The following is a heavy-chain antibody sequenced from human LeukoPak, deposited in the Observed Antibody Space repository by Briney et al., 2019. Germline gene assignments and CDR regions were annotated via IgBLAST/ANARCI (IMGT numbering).Heavy chain of an antibody. Sequence: GGSLRLSCVASGFTFSDYWMSWVRQAPGKGLEGVANMNQDGSDKYYVDSVKGRFTISRDNAKNSLSLQMNSLRAEDRAVCYCARDWAHFGYWGQGTLVTVSS. CDR3: ARDWAHFGY. D-gene: IGHD3-10*01. V-gene: IGHV3-7*01. CDR2: MNQDGSDK. J-gene: IGHJ4*02. CDR1: GFTFSDYW.